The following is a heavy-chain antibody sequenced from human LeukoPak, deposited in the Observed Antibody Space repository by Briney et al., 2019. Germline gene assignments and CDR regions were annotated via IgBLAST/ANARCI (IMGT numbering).Heavy chain of an antibody. D-gene: IGHD3-10*01. CDR1: GGSISGFSYS. J-gene: IGHJ5*02. Sequence: SETLSLTCTVSGGSISGFSYSCGWIRQPPGKVLDWIGSFFYSGTTYDNPSLQSPVIISVDTSKNQFSLNLSSVTAADTAVYYCAKNQGITMIRGVISPNWFDPWGQGTRVTVSS. CDR2: FFYSGTT. CDR3: AKNQGITMIRGVISPNWFDP. V-gene: IGHV4-39*07.